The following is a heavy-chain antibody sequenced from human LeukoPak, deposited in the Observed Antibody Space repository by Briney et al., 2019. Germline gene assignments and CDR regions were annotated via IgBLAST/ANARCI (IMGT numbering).Heavy chain of an antibody. J-gene: IGHJ4*02. CDR3: ATEGSGYDSV. D-gene: IGHD5-12*01. CDR1: GGTFSSYA. V-gene: IGHV1-69*13. Sequence: SVKVSCKASGGTFSSYAISWVRQAPGQGLEWMGGIIPIFGTANYAQKFQGRVTITADESTSTAYMELKSLRSDDTAVYYCATEGSGYDSVWGQGTLVTVSS. CDR2: IIPIFGTA.